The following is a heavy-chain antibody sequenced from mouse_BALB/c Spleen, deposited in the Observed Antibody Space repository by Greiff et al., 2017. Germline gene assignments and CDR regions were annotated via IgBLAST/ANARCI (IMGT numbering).Heavy chain of an antibody. CDR3: ARGGRITTEDY. CDR2: IYPGDGDT. Sequence: QVQLKQSGAELVRPGSSVKISCKASGYAFSSYWMNWVKQRPGQGLEWIGQIYPGDGDTNYNGKFKGKATLTADKSSSTAYMQLSSLTSEDSAVYFCARGGRITTEDYWGQGTTLTVSS. CDR1: GYAFSSYW. J-gene: IGHJ2*01. D-gene: IGHD2-4*01. V-gene: IGHV1-80*01.